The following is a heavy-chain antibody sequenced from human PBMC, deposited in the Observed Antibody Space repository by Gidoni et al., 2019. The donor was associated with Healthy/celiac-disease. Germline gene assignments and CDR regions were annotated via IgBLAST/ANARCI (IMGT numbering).Heavy chain of an antibody. Sequence: QVQLQQWGAGLLKPSETLSLTCPVYGGSCSGYYWSWIRQPPGKGLEWIGEINHSGSTNYNPSLKRRVTRSGDTSKNQFSLKLSSVTAADTAVYYCARGRYYDYGDYSDYWGQGTLVTVSS. CDR2: INHSGST. CDR3: ARGRYYDYGDYSDY. D-gene: IGHD4-17*01. J-gene: IGHJ4*02. CDR1: GGSCSGYY. V-gene: IGHV4-34*01.